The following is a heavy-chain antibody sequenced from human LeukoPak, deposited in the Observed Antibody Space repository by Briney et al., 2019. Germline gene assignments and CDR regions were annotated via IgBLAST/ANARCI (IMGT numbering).Heavy chain of an antibody. V-gene: IGHV1-46*01. CDR2: INPSGGST. CDR3: ARVRTTGTYRFDP. D-gene: IGHD1-1*01. Sequence: ASVKVSCKASGYTFTSYYMHWVRQAPGQGLEWMGIINPSGGSTSYAQKFQGRVTMTRDMSTSTAYMELRSLRSDDTAVYYCARVRTTGTYRFDPWGQGTLVTVSS. CDR1: GYTFTSYY. J-gene: IGHJ5*02.